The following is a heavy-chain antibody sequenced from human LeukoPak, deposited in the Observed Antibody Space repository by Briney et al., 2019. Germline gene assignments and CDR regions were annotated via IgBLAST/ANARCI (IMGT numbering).Heavy chain of an antibody. J-gene: IGHJ6*02. CDR1: GYTFTGFY. D-gene: IGHD4-11*01. CDR2: VNPNNGGT. V-gene: IGHV1-2*02. CDR3: ARSHSNTTYYYYGMDV. Sequence: ASVKVSCKASGYTFTGFYLHWLRQAPGQGLEWMGWVNPNNGGTNYAQKFQGRVTMTRDTSISTAYMELSRLRSDDTAVYYCARSHSNTTYYYYGMDVWGQGTTVTVSS.